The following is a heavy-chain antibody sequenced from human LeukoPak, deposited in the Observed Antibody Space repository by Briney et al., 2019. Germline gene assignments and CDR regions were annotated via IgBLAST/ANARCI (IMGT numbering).Heavy chain of an antibody. CDR3: ARDIGLLWFGKFSPFDY. J-gene: IGHJ4*02. CDR1: GFSFSDYE. D-gene: IGHD3-10*01. Sequence: GGSLRLSCAASGFSFSDYEMDWVRQAPGKGLEWVSYISDSGSTVYYADSVKGRFTISRDNAKNSVYLQMNSLRAEDTAVYYCARDIGLLWFGKFSPFDYWGQGTLVTVSS. V-gene: IGHV3-48*03. CDR2: ISDSGSTV.